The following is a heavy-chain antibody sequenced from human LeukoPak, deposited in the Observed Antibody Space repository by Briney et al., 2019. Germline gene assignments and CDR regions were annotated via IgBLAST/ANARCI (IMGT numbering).Heavy chain of an antibody. J-gene: IGHJ3*01. Sequence: GASVKVSCKASGYTFRDYYMHWVRQAPGQGLEWMGWIDPKSGGPNYAQKFQGRVTLTSDTSISTSYTELSRLTSDDTAVYYCARGGFHHGFDFWGQGTVVTVSS. CDR1: GYTFRDYY. V-gene: IGHV1-2*02. CDR3: ARGGFHHGFDF. CDR2: IDPKSGGP.